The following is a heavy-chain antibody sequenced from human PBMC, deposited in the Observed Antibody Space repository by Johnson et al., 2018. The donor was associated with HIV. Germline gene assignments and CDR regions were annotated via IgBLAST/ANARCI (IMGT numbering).Heavy chain of an antibody. V-gene: IGHV3-30*14. CDR1: GFLFSRYA. CDR3: ARLPVTTNSEDAFDI. CDR2: ISYDGGNN. Sequence: QVQLVESGGGVVQPGRSLRLSCAASGFLFSRYAMHWVRQAPGKGLEWVAVISYDGGNNYYADSVKGRFTISRDNSKNTLYLQMNSLRAEDTAIYYCARLPVTTNSEDAFDIWGQGTMVTVSS. D-gene: IGHD4-17*01. J-gene: IGHJ3*02.